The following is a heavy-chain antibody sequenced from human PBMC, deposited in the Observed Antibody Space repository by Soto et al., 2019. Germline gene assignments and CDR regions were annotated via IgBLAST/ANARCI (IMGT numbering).Heavy chain of an antibody. CDR1: GFTFSSYA. Sequence: QVQLVESGGGVVQPGRSLRLSCAASGFTFSSYAMHWVRQAPGKGLEWVAVISYDGSNKYYADSVKGRFTISRDNSKNTLYLQMNSLRAEDTAVYYWARDLRYRYGDYYKGYYYYGMDVWGQGTTVTVSS. J-gene: IGHJ6*02. CDR3: ARDLRYRYGDYYKGYYYYGMDV. D-gene: IGHD4-17*01. V-gene: IGHV3-30-3*01. CDR2: ISYDGSNK.